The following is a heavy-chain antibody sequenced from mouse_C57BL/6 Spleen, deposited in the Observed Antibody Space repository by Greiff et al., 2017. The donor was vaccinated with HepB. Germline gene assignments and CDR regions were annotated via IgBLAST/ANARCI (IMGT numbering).Heavy chain of an antibody. CDR3: ARRKYGNGNYCDY. V-gene: IGHV5-9*01. CDR1: GFTFSSYT. Sequence: EVQRVESGGGLVKPGGSLKLSCAASGFTFSSYTMSWVRQTPEKRLEWVATISGGGGNTYYPDSVKGRFTISRDNAKNTLYLQMSSLRSEDTALYYCARRKYGNGNYCDYWGQGTTLTVSS. D-gene: IGHD2-10*02. CDR2: ISGGGGNT. J-gene: IGHJ2*01.